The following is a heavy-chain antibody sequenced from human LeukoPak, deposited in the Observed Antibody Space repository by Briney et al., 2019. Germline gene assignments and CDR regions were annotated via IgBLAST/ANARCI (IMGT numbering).Heavy chain of an antibody. CDR3: ARHGWYYDSSGYRNLHYFDY. Sequence: SETLSLTCTVSGGSISSSSYYWGWIRQPPGKGLEWIGSISYSGSTYHNPSFKSRLTISVDTSKNQFSLKLSSVTAADTAVYYCARHGWYYDSSGYRNLHYFDYWGQGTLVTVSS. J-gene: IGHJ4*02. V-gene: IGHV4-39*01. CDR2: ISYSGST. D-gene: IGHD3-22*01. CDR1: GGSISSSSYY.